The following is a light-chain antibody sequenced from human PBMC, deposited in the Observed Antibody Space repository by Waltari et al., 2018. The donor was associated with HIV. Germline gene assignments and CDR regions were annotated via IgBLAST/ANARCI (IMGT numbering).Light chain of an antibody. CDR3: HSYDSSLDGWV. V-gene: IGLV1-40*01. CDR1: SSNIGADYH. Sequence: QSVLTQPPSVSGAPGQRVTISCTGSSSNIGADYHLNRYQQLPGTAPKLLIYGYNNRPSGVPDRFSGSKSGTSASLAITGLQAEDEADYYCHSYDSSLDGWVFGGGTKLTVL. CDR2: GYN. J-gene: IGLJ3*02.